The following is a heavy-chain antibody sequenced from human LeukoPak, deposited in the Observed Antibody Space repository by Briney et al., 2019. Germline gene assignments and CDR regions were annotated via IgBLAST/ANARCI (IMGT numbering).Heavy chain of an antibody. V-gene: IGHV3-7*03. Sequence: GGSLRLSCAASGFTFRSYWMNWARQAPRKGLEWVASINHNGNVNYYVDSVKGRFTISRDNAKNSLYLQMSNLRAEDTAVYFCARGGGLDVWGQGATVTVSS. CDR2: INHNGNVN. D-gene: IGHD3-16*01. CDR3: ARGGGLDV. J-gene: IGHJ6*02. CDR1: GFTFRSYW.